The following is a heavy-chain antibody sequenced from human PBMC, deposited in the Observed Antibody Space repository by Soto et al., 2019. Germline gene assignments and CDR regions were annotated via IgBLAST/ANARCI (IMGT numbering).Heavy chain of an antibody. V-gene: IGHV2-5*02. CDR1: GFSLSTSGMG. CDR3: AHRLGAPRLRYFDWLSHLHDY. CDR2: IYWDDEK. Sequence: SGPTLVNPTQTLPLTCTFSGFSLSTSGMGVGWNRQPPGKALEWLALIYWDDEKRYSPSLRSRLTITKDTSKNQVVLTLTIMDPVDTATYYCAHRLGAPRLRYFDWLSHLHDYWGQGTLVTVSS. J-gene: IGHJ4*02. D-gene: IGHD3-9*01.